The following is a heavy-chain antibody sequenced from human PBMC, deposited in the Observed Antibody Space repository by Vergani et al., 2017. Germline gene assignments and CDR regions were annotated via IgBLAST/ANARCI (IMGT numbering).Heavy chain of an antibody. V-gene: IGHV3-33*01. CDR3: ASGWRLLYNRFDP. CDR2: KWYDGNNK. Sequence: QVQLVESGGGVVQPGRSLRLSCAASGFTFNRYGMHWVRQAPGKGLEWVAVKWYDGNNKQYADSVKGRFTISRDNSKRTMFLQMNSLRDEDTGVYYCASGWRLLYNRFDPWGQGTLVTVSS. CDR1: GFTFNRYG. D-gene: IGHD1-14*01. J-gene: IGHJ5*02.